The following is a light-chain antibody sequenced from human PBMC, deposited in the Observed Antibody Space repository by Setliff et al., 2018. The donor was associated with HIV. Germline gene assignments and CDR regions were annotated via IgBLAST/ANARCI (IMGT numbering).Light chain of an antibody. J-gene: IGLJ1*01. Sequence: SVLTQPPSASGTPGQRVNISCSGSSSNIGSNTVNWYQQLPGTAPKLLIYSNNQRPSGVPDRFSGSKSGTSASLAISGLXXEDEADYYCAAGDDSLNGPRVFGTGTKVTV. CDR1: SSNIGSNT. V-gene: IGLV1-44*01. CDR3: AAGDDSLNGPRV. CDR2: SNN.